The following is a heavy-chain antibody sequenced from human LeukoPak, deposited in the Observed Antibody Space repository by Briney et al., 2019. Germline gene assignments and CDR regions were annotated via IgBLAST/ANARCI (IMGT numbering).Heavy chain of an antibody. CDR2: INHSGST. CDR3: ARGRALRWPFDY. J-gene: IGHJ4*02. D-gene: IGHD4-23*01. Sequence: SETLSLTCAVYGGSFSGYYWSWIRQPPGKGLEWIGEINHSGSTNYNPSLKSRVTISVDTSKNQFSLKLSSVTAADTAVYYCARGRALRWPFDYWGQGTLVTVSS. V-gene: IGHV4-34*01. CDR1: GGSFSGYY.